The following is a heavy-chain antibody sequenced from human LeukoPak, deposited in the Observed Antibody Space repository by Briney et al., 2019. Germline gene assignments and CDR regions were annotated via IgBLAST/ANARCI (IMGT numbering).Heavy chain of an antibody. D-gene: IGHD5-18*01. CDR3: ARTVTYSYGLIDAFDI. J-gene: IGHJ3*02. Sequence: SVKVSCKASGYTFTDYYMHWVRQAPGQGLEWMGRIIPIFGTANYAQKFQGRVTITTDESTSTAYMELSSLRSEDTAVYYCARTVTYSYGLIDAFDIWGQGTMVTVSS. CDR1: GYTFTDYY. V-gene: IGHV1-69*05. CDR2: IIPIFGTA.